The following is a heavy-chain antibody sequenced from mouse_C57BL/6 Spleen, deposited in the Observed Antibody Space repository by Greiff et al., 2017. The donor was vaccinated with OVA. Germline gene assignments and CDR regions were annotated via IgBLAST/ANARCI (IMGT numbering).Heavy chain of an antibody. CDR3: ARDYGTIGWFAY. CDR2: ISDGGSYT. Sequence: EVHLVESGGGLVKPGGSLKLSCAASGFTFSSYAMSWVRQTPEKRLEWVATISDGGSYTYYPDNVKGRFTISRDNAKNNLYLQRSHLKSEDTAMYYCARDYGTIGWFAYWGQGTLVTVSA. CDR1: GFTFSSYA. V-gene: IGHV5-4*01. J-gene: IGHJ3*01. D-gene: IGHD4-1*01.